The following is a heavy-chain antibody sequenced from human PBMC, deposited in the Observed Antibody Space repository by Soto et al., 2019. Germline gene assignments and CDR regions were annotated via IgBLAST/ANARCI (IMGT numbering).Heavy chain of an antibody. V-gene: IGHV4-4*09. CDR2: IYQTGGI. J-gene: IGHJ6*03. CDR3: VGIKWPHYMDV. CDR1: GGLFSSYF. Sequence: SETLSLTCTVLGGLFSSYFWGWIRQSSGKGLEWVGYIYQTGGINYSPSLRSRLSMSVDVSKRQISLNLSSVTAAVTAVYYCVGIKWPHYMDVWGNGTTVTVSS. D-gene: IGHD2-8*01.